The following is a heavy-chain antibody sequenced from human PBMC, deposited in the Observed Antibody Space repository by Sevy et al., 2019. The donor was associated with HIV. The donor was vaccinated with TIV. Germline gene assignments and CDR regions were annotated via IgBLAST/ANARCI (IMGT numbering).Heavy chain of an antibody. D-gene: IGHD5-18*01. Sequence: SDTLSLTCTVSGGSISSSSYYWGWIRQPPGKGLEWIGNIYYSGITYFNPSLKSRVTISVDTSKNQFSLKLRSVTAADTAVYYCASSFPTSGYTYPYYYIDVWGKGTTVTVSS. CDR1: GGSISSSSYY. CDR3: ASSFPTSGYTYPYYYIDV. J-gene: IGHJ6*03. CDR2: IYYSGIT. V-gene: IGHV4-39*01.